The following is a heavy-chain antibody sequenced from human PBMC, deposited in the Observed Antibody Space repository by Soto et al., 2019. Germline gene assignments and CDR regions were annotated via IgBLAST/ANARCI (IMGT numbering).Heavy chain of an antibody. CDR1: GFTFSDYY. J-gene: IGHJ4*02. D-gene: IGHD1-20*01. CDR2: IGGSGSHI. CDR3: GRRGTNWSSRRDDY. V-gene: IGHV3-11*01. Sequence: QVKLVESGGGLVKPGGSLRLSCAASGFTFSDYYMTWIRQAPGKGLEWVSYIGGSGSHIYYADSMKGRFTISRDNAKNALYLQMNSLRADDTAVYYCGRRGTNWSSRRDDYWGQGTLVSVSS.